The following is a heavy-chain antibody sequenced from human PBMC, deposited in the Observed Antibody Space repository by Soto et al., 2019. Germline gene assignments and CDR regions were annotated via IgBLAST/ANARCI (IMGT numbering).Heavy chain of an antibody. CDR1: GFTFSSYA. V-gene: IGHV3-23*01. CDR2: ISGSGGTT. D-gene: IGHD4-17*01. Sequence: EVQLLESGGGLVQPGGSLRLSCAVSGFTFSSYAMSWVRQAPGKGLEWVSGISGSGGTTYYADSVKGRFTISRDNSKNPLYVQMNSLRAEDTAVYYWAKEATTGAACDYWGQGTLVTVCS. J-gene: IGHJ4*02. CDR3: AKEATTGAACDY.